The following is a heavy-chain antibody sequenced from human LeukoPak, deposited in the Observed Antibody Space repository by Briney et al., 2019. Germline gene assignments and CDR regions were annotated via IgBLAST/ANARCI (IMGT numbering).Heavy chain of an antibody. CDR3: AKDFSGYGH. D-gene: IGHD5-12*01. J-gene: IGHJ4*02. Sequence: PGGSLRLACTASGFTFSSYAMYWVRQAAGKGLEWVSAITGNVLNTFYADSVKGRFTISRDNSKNTLYLQMNSLRAEDTAVYYCAKDFSGYGHWGQGTLVTVSS. CDR1: GFTFSSYA. CDR2: ITGNVLNT. V-gene: IGHV3-23*01.